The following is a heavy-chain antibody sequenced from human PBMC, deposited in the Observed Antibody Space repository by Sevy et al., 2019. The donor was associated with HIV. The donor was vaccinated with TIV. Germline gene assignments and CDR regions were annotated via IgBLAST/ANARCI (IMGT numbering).Heavy chain of an antibody. CDR3: AKHPVAAAGPGYFDY. CDR2: ISWDGGST. D-gene: IGHD6-13*01. Sequence: GGSLRLSCAASGFTFDDYTMHWVRQAPGKGLEWVSLISWDGGSTYYADSVKGRFTISRDNSKNSLYLQMNSLRTEDTALYYCAKHPVAAAGPGYFDYWGQGTLVTVSS. V-gene: IGHV3-43*01. J-gene: IGHJ4*02. CDR1: GFTFDDYT.